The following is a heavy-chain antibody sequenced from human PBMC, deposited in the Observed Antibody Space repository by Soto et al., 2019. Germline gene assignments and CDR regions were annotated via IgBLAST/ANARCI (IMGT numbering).Heavy chain of an antibody. J-gene: IGHJ5*02. D-gene: IGHD3-22*01. V-gene: IGHV4-59*01. CDR1: GGSISSDY. CDR3: ARGYYDSSGYYP. CDR2: MYYSGST. Sequence: SETLSLTCTVSGGSISSDYWSWIRQPPGKGLEWIGHMYYSGSTKYNPSLKSRVTISIDTSRNHFSPKLTSVTAADTALYYCARGYYDSSGYYPWGQGTLVTVSP.